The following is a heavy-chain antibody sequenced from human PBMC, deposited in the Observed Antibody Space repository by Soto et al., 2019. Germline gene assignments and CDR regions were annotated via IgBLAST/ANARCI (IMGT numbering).Heavy chain of an antibody. CDR3: AREVNSSPARGPNSFDP. CDR1: GDSINNSHW. CDR2: TYHSGTT. D-gene: IGHD6-13*01. Sequence: QVQLQESGPGLVQPSGTLSLTCAVSGDSINNSHWWRWVRQTPGKGLEWIGETYHSGTTNYNPSLKTRVTISIDKSKNQFSLKMNSVTVADTAVYYCAREVNSSPARGPNSFDPWGQGTLVTVSS. J-gene: IGHJ5*02. V-gene: IGHV4-4*02.